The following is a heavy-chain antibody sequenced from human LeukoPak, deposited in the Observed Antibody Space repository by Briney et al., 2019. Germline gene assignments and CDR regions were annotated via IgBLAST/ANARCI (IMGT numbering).Heavy chain of an antibody. J-gene: IGHJ4*02. CDR1: GYSISSGYY. CDR2: IYHSGST. V-gene: IGHV4-38-2*02. D-gene: IGHD5-18*01. CDR3: ARTMRDTATLDY. Sequence: SETLSLTCTVSGYSISSGYYWGWIRQPPGQGLEWIGSIYHSGSTYYNPSLKSRVTISVDTSKNQFSLKLSSVTAADTAVYYCARTMRDTATLDYWGQGTLVTVSS.